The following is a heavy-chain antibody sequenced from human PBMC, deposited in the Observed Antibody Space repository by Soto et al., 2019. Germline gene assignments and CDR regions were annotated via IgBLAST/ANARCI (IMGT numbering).Heavy chain of an antibody. Sequence: XGSLRLSCAAAGFTFSGSAMHWVRQASGKGLEWVGRIRSKANSYATAYAASVKGRFTISRDDSKNTAYLQMNSLKTEDTAVYYCTRHDSGSYYDYGMDVWGQGTTVTVSS. CDR1: GFTFSGSA. D-gene: IGHD1-26*01. V-gene: IGHV3-73*01. CDR2: IRSKANSYAT. CDR3: TRHDSGSYYDYGMDV. J-gene: IGHJ6*02.